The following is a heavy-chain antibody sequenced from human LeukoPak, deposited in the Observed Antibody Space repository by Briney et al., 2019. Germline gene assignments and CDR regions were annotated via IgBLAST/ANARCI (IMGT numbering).Heavy chain of an antibody. V-gene: IGHV1-8*01. Sequence: ASVKVSCKASGYTFTSYDINWVRQATGQGLEWMGWMNPNSGNTGYAQKFQGRVTMTRNTSISTAYMELSSLRSEDTAVYYCARAQRYSSSSRYYYYYMDVWGKGTTVTVSS. D-gene: IGHD6-6*01. CDR3: ARAQRYSSSSRYYYYYMDV. J-gene: IGHJ6*03. CDR2: MNPNSGNT. CDR1: GYTFTSYD.